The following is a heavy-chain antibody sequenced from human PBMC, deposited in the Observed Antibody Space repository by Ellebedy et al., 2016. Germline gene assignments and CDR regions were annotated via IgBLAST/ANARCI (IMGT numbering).Heavy chain of an antibody. CDR1: GFTFSDHY. J-gene: IGHJ5*02. V-gene: IGHV3-72*01. Sequence: GGSLRLXXAVSGFTFSDHYMDWVRQAPGKGLEWVGRTRNKANSYTTEYAASVKGRFTISRDDSKNSLYLQMNSLKTEDTAVYYCALTGTPEGWFNPWGQGTLVTVSS. CDR3: ALTGTPEGWFNP. D-gene: IGHD1-7*01. CDR2: TRNKANSYTT.